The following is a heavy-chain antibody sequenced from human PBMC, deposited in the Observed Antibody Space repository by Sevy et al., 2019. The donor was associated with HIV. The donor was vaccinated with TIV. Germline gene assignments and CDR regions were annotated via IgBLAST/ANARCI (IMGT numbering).Heavy chain of an antibody. V-gene: IGHV3-7*01. D-gene: IGHD1-7*01. CDR3: AREGITGSKPDDFDS. J-gene: IGHJ4*02. Sequence: GGSLRLSCAASGFTFSNYWMSWVRQAPGKGLECVANINQDGSEKYYLDSVKGRFIVSRDNAKNSLYLQMNSLRADDSAVYYCAREGITGSKPDDFDSWGQGTLVTVSS. CDR1: GFTFSNYW. CDR2: INQDGSEK.